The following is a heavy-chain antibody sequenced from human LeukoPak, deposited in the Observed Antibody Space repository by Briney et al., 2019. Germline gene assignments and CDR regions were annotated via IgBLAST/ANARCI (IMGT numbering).Heavy chain of an antibody. D-gene: IGHD1-1*01. J-gene: IGHJ4*02. V-gene: IGHV1-2*02. CDR3: ARDRGTWNDDGFDY. Sequence: GASVKVSCKSSGYTFNGYYMHWVRQAPGQGLEWMGWINPNNGGTKYAQNFQGRVTMTRDTSISTAYMELDRLRFDDTAVYYCARDRGTWNDDGFDYWGQGTLVTVSS. CDR2: INPNNGGT. CDR1: GYTFNGYY.